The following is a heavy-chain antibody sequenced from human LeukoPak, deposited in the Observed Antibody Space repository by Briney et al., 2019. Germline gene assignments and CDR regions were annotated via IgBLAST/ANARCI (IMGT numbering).Heavy chain of an antibody. CDR1: GFTVSSNY. CDR2: IYSGGGT. Sequence: GGSLRLSCAASGFTVSSNYMHWVRQAPGKGLEWVSVIYSGGGTYYADSVKGRFTISRDSSRNTLFLHMNTLRAEDTAIYYCAKDRTVGAFYWYFDLWGRGTLVTVSS. D-gene: IGHD1-26*01. J-gene: IGHJ2*01. V-gene: IGHV3-53*01. CDR3: AKDRTVGAFYWYFDL.